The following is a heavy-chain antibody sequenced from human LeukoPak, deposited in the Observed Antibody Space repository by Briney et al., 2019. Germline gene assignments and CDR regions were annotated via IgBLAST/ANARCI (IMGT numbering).Heavy chain of an antibody. Sequence: ASVKVSCKASGGTFSSYAISWVRQAPGQGLEWMGGIIPIFGTANYAQKFQGRVTITADESTSTAYMELSSLRSEDTAVYYCARRIVEPAAIPGITGTTFDPWGQGTLVTVSS. J-gene: IGHJ5*02. CDR3: ARRIVEPAAIPGITGTTFDP. CDR1: GGTFSSYA. D-gene: IGHD2-2*02. CDR2: IIPIFGTA. V-gene: IGHV1-69*13.